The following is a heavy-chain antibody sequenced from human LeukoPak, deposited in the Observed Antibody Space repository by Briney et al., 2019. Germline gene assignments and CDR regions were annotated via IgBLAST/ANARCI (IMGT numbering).Heavy chain of an antibody. Sequence: PGGSLRLSCAASGFTFSSYAMSWVRQAPGKGLEWVSAISGSGGSTYYADSVQGRFTISRDNAKNSLYLQMNSLRAEDTAVYYCVRDMYKSGWFLGRDYFDYWGQGTLVTVSS. V-gene: IGHV3-23*01. CDR2: ISGSGGST. J-gene: IGHJ4*02. CDR3: VRDMYKSGWFLGRDYFDY. CDR1: GFTFSSYA. D-gene: IGHD6-19*01.